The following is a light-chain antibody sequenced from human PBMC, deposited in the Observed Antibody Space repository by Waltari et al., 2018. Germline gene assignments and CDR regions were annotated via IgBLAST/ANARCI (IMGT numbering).Light chain of an antibody. J-gene: IGKJ2*01. CDR3: LRHDTYPHT. Sequence: DIQLTQSPSAMSASVGDRVTITCRASQSISEFLVWFQQRTGTAPKRLIYAASTFELGVPSRFSGSGYGTEFTLTISRRQPEDFATYYCLRHDTYPHTFGQGTRVEMK. V-gene: IGKV1-17*03. CDR2: AAS. CDR1: QSISEF.